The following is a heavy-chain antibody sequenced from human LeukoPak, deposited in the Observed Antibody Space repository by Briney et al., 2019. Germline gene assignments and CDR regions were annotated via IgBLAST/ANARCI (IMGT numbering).Heavy chain of an antibody. CDR1: GYTFTSYG. D-gene: IGHD3-9*01. CDR2: ISAYNGNT. J-gene: IGHJ4*02. Sequence: ASVKVSCKASGYTFTSYGISWVRQAPGQGLEWMGWISAYNGNTNYAQELQGRVTMTTDTSTSTAYMELRSLRSDDTAVYYCARDSGSFYDILTGYYSQGLDYWGQGTLVTVSS. V-gene: IGHV1-18*01. CDR3: ARDSGSFYDILTGYYSQGLDY.